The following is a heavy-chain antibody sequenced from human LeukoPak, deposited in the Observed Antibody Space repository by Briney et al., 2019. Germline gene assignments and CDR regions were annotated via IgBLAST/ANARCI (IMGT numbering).Heavy chain of an antibody. D-gene: IGHD2-15*01. CDR1: GGSFSGNY. CDR2: INHSGST. CDR3: ARGGYNSRRDNWFDP. V-gene: IGHV4-34*01. Sequence: KPSETLSLTCAVYGGSFSGNYWSWIRQPPGKGLEWIGEINHSGSTNYNPSLKSRVTISVDTSKNQFSLKLSSVTVADTAVYYCARGGYNSRRDNWFDPWGQGTLVTVSS. J-gene: IGHJ5*02.